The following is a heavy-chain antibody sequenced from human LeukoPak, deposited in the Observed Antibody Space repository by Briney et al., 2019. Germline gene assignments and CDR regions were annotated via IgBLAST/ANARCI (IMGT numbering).Heavy chain of an antibody. Sequence: GASVKVSCKASGSTFTGYDMHWVRQAPGHRLEWMGWINPNSGGTNYAPKFQGRVTMTRDTSISTAYMELSRLRSDDTAVYYCARGYYYFDYWGQGTLVTVSS. J-gene: IGHJ4*02. CDR2: INPNSGGT. D-gene: IGHD1-26*01. V-gene: IGHV1-2*02. CDR1: GSTFTGYD. CDR3: ARGYYYFDY.